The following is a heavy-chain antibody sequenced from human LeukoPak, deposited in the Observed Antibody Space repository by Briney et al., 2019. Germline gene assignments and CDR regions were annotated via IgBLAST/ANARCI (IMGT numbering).Heavy chain of an antibody. CDR1: GHTFTNYH. CDR3: ARGGQRWLQFPYDY. Sequence: ASVKVSCKASGHTFTNYHIHWVRQAPGQGFEWMGILTPRGDITNYAQKFQGRVTMTRNTSTSTIYMEPTSLRSKDTAVYYCARGGQRWLQFPYDYWGQGTVVTVPS. V-gene: IGHV1-46*01. J-gene: IGHJ4*02. CDR2: LTPRGDIT. D-gene: IGHD5-24*01.